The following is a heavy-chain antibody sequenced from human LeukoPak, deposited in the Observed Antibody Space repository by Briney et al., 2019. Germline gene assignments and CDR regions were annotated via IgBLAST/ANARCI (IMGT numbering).Heavy chain of an antibody. V-gene: IGHV4-39*01. CDR3: ARHWGSSGWNYFDY. Sequence: SETLSLTCTVSGGSISSGSYYRGWIRQPPGKGLEWIGSIYYSGSTYYNPSLKSRVTISVNTSKNQFSLKLSSVTAADTAVYYCARHWGSSGWNYFDYWGQGTLVTVSS. CDR1: GGSISSGSYY. J-gene: IGHJ4*02. CDR2: IYYSGST. D-gene: IGHD6-19*01.